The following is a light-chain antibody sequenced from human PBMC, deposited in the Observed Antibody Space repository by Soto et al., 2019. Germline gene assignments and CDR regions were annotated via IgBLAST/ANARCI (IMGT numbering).Light chain of an antibody. Sequence: QSVLTQPPSVSEAPRQRVTISCSGSSSNIGNNAVNWYQLLPGTAPKLLIYSHNQRPSGVPDRFSGSKSGTSASLAINGLRSEDEADYYCAVWDDSLGGSYIFGTGTKVTVL. J-gene: IGLJ1*01. CDR3: AVWDDSLGGSYI. V-gene: IGLV1-36*01. CDR2: SHN. CDR1: SSNIGNNA.